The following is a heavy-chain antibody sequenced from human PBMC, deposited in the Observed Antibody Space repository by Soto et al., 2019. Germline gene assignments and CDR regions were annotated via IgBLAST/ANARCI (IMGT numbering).Heavy chain of an antibody. CDR2: TYYRSKWYN. Sequence: TLSLPCAISGESVSSNSAAWNCIRQSPSRVLEWLGRTYYRSKWYNDYAVSVKSRITINPDTSKNQFSLQLNSVTPEDTAVYYCARDQRVEAGQWLNSIYYYYYGMDVWGQGTTVTVSS. V-gene: IGHV6-1*01. CDR3: ARDQRVEAGQWLNSIYYYYYGMDV. D-gene: IGHD6-19*01. J-gene: IGHJ6*02. CDR1: GESVSSNSAA.